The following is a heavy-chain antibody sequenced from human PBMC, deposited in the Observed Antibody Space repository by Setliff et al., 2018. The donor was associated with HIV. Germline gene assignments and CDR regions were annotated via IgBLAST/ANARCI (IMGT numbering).Heavy chain of an antibody. CDR2: IDYNGRS. D-gene: IGHD3-3*01. CDR3: ARPLTTSYNFWGDAFSI. CDR1: GDSINIYY. Sequence: TSETLSLTCTVSGDSINIYYWSWIRQPPGKGLEWIGYIDYNGRSIYNPSLESRVTMSLDTSKNHFSLGLSSMTAADTAVYYCARPLTTSYNFWGDAFSIWGQGTMVTVSS. J-gene: IGHJ3*02. V-gene: IGHV4-59*12.